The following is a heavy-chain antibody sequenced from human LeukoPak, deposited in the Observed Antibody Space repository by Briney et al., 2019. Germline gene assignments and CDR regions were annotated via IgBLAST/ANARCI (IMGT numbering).Heavy chain of an antibody. CDR2: IHSSSGSI. CDR3: ARDLAWDAFDI. V-gene: IGHV3-21*01. CDR1: GFTFSTYA. J-gene: IGHJ3*02. Sequence: GGSLRLSCSGSGFTFSTYAMHWVRQAPGKGLEWVSSIHSSSGSIYYADSLKGRFTNSRDNAKNSLYLQMNSLRAEDTAVYYCARDLAWDAFDIWGQGTMVTVSS.